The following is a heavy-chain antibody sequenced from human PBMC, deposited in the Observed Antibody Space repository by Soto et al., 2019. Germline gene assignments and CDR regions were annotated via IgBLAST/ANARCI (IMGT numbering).Heavy chain of an antibody. D-gene: IGHD2-21*01. CDR1: GFTFSNYW. V-gene: IGHV3-74*01. J-gene: IGHJ4*02. CDR3: ARGYHNYSNFAY. CDR2: INNDGSDP. Sequence: EVQLVESGGGLFQPEGSLRLSCEASGFTFSNYWMHWVRQAPGKGLVWVSRINNDGSDPIYADSVKGRFTISRDNAQSTVYLQMNSLRAEDTAVYYCARGYHNYSNFAYWGQGSLVTVSS.